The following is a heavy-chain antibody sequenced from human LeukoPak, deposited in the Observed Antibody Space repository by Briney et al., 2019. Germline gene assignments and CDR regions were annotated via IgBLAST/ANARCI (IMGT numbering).Heavy chain of an antibody. CDR3: ARAFQSLGGLSLPDY. Sequence: ASVKVSCKASGYTFTNYAMNWVRQAPGQGLEWMGWIHPSTGNPTYAQGFTGRFVFSLDTSVSTTYLQISSLKAEDTAVYYCARAFQSLGGLSLPDYWGQGTLVAVSS. V-gene: IGHV7-4-1*02. CDR1: GYTFTNYA. D-gene: IGHD3-16*02. CDR2: IHPSTGNP. J-gene: IGHJ4*02.